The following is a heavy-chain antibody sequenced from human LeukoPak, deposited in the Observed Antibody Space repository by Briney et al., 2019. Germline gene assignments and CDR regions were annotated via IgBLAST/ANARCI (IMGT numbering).Heavy chain of an antibody. CDR1: GFTFSSYG. Sequence: GRSLRLSCAASGFTFSSYGMHWVRQAPGKGLEWVAVMWYDGSNKYYADSVKGRFTISRDNSKNTLYLQMNGLRAEDTAVYYCARVLDGYTDYWGQGTLVTVSS. D-gene: IGHD5-24*01. V-gene: IGHV3-33*01. CDR2: MWYDGSNK. CDR3: ARVLDGYTDY. J-gene: IGHJ4*02.